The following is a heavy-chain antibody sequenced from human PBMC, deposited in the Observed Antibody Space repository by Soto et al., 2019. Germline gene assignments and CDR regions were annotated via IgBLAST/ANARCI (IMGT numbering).Heavy chain of an antibody. J-gene: IGHJ6*02. Sequence: ESGGGVVQPGRSLRLSCAASGFTFSSYGMHWVRQAPGKGLEWVAVIWYDGSNKYYADSVKGRFTISRDNSKNTLYLQMNSLRAEDTAVYYCVRPYYYGSGSYTPSYGMDVWGQGTTVTVSS. V-gene: IGHV3-33*01. CDR3: VRPYYYGSGSYTPSYGMDV. CDR2: IWYDGSNK. D-gene: IGHD3-10*01. CDR1: GFTFSSYG.